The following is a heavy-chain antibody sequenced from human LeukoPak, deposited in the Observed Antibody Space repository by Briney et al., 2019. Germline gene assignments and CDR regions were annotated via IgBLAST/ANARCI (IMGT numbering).Heavy chain of an antibody. CDR3: ARANYYDSSGYSRGAFDI. CDR1: GYSISSGFY. J-gene: IGHJ3*02. Sequence: SETLSLTCSVSGYSISSGFYWGWIRQPPGKGLEWIGSIFHSGSTYYNPSLKSRVTISVGTSRNQFSLKLSSVTAADTAVYYCARANYYDSSGYSRGAFDIWGQGTMVSVSS. D-gene: IGHD3-22*01. V-gene: IGHV4-38-2*02. CDR2: IFHSGST.